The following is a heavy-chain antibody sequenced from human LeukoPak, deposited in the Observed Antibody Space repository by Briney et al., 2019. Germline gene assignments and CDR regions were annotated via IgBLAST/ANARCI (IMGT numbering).Heavy chain of an antibody. CDR2: ISAYNGNT. J-gene: IGHJ6*03. CDR1: GGTFSSYA. D-gene: IGHD6-13*01. V-gene: IGHV1-18*01. CDR3: ASSKWAAGGDYYHYMDV. Sequence: WASVKVSCKASGGTFSSYAISWVRQAPGQGLEWMGWISAYNGNTNYAQKFQGRVTMTTDTSTSTAYMELRSLRSDDTAVYYCASSKWAAGGDYYHYMDVWGKGTTVTVSS.